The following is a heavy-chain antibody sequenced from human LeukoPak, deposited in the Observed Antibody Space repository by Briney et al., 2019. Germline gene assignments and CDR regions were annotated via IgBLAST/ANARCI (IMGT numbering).Heavy chain of an antibody. CDR1: GFTFSDYY. Sequence: PGGSLRLPCAASGFTFSDYYMSWIRQAPGKGLEWVSYISSSGSTIYYADSVKGRFTISRDNAKNSLYLQMNSLRAEDMAVYYCARGAYDSSGYLGAFDIWGQGTMVTVSS. V-gene: IGHV3-11*01. D-gene: IGHD3-22*01. J-gene: IGHJ3*02. CDR3: ARGAYDSSGYLGAFDI. CDR2: ISSSGSTI.